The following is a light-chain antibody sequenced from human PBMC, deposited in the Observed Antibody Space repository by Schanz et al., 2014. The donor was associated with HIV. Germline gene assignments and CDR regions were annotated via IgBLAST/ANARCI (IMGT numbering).Light chain of an antibody. CDR3: QQYSTYPYT. J-gene: IGKJ2*01. CDR1: QSIYEN. Sequence: EVVMTQSPASLSVSPGERATLSCRASQSIYENLAWYQQRPGQAPTLLIYGASSRATGIPDRFSGSGSGTEFTLTISNLEPDDFAIYYCQQYSTYPYTFGQGTKLDIQ. V-gene: IGKV3D-15*01. CDR2: GAS.